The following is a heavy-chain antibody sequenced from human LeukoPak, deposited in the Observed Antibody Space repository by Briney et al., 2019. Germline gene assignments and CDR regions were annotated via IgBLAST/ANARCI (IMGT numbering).Heavy chain of an antibody. V-gene: IGHV1-69*13. CDR2: IIPIFGTA. D-gene: IGHD3-10*01. J-gene: IGHJ4*02. CDR1: EGTFSSYA. CDR3: ARSETLRGRYYFDY. Sequence: ASVKVSCKASEGTFSSYAISWVRQAPGQGLEWMGGIIPIFGTANYAQKFQGRVTITADESTSTAYMELSSLRSEDTAVYYCARSETLRGRYYFDYWGQGTLVTVSS.